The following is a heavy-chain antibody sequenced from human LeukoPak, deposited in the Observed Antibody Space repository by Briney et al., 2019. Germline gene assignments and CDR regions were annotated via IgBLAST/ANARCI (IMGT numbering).Heavy chain of an antibody. D-gene: IGHD3-9*01. V-gene: IGHV1-69*13. CDR1: GYTFTSYD. Sequence: ASVKVSCKASGYTFTSYDINWVRQATGQGLEWMGGIIPIFGTANYAQKFQGRVTITADESTSTAYMELSSLRSEDTAVYYCARHYDILTGYYSAFDYWGQGTLVTVSS. CDR3: ARHYDILTGYYSAFDY. J-gene: IGHJ4*02. CDR2: IIPIFGTA.